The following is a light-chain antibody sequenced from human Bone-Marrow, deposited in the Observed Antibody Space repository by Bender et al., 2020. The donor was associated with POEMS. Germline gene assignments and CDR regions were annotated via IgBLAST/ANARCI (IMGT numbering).Light chain of an antibody. CDR1: SGDVGGYNH. CDR2: EVT. J-gene: IGLJ3*02. CDR3: CSYAGSGAFWV. Sequence: QSGLTQPASVSGSPGQSITISCTGTSGDVGGYNHVSWYQQYPGKVPKVMIYEVTNRPSGVSYRFSGSKSGNTASLTISGLQPEDEAHYYCCSYAGSGAFWVFGGGTKVTVL. V-gene: IGLV2-23*02.